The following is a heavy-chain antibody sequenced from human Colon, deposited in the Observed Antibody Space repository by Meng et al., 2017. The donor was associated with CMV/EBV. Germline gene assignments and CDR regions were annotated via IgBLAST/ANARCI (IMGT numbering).Heavy chain of an antibody. CDR2: ISPDTGNT. D-gene: IGHD1-14*01. V-gene: IGHV1-18*01. J-gene: IGHJ6*02. CDR1: GYIFSSYG. CDR3: ARDQGWYTRPLAV. Sequence: ASVKVSCKASGYIFSSYGISWARQAPGQGLEWMGWISPDTGNTNYAQKFQGRVSMTTDTSTNTAYMELRSLRSDDTAVYYCARDQGWYTRPLAVWGQGTTVTVSS.